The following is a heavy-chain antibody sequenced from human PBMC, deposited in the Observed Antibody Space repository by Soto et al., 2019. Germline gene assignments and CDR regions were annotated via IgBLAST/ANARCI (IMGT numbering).Heavy chain of an antibody. CDR3: AKDSLLRYFDWLLSPFYY. D-gene: IGHD3-9*01. J-gene: IGHJ4*02. CDR1: GFTFSSYA. V-gene: IGHV3-23*01. CDR2: ISGSGGST. Sequence: EVQLLESGGGLVQPGGSLRLSCAASGFTFSSYAMSWVRQAPGKGLEWVSAISGSGGSTYYADSVKGRFTISRDNSRNPLYLQMNSLRDEDTAVYCCAKDSLLRYFDWLLSPFYYWGQGTLVTVSS.